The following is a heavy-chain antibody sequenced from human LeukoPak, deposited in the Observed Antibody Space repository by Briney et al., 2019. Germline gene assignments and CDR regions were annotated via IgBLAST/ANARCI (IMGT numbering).Heavy chain of an antibody. Sequence: SETLSLTCTVSGDSIRSEDYYCDWIRQPPGKGLEWIGDVNYGGGTYYNPSLKSRVTISLDTSKKQFSLKLSSVTAADTAVFYCAGGDSSGWTDFDYWGQGTLVTVSS. CDR1: GDSIRSEDYY. CDR2: VNYGGGT. CDR3: AGGDSSGWTDFDY. D-gene: IGHD6-19*01. J-gene: IGHJ4*02. V-gene: IGHV4-39*07.